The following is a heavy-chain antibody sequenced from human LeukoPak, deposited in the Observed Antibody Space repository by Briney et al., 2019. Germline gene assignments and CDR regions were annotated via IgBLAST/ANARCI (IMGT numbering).Heavy chain of an antibody. V-gene: IGHV4-30-2*01. D-gene: IGHD4-17*01. Sequence: PSQTLSLTCAVSGGSISSGGYSWSWIRQPPGKGLEWIGYIYHSGSTYYNPSLKSRVTISVDRSKNQFSLKLSSVTAADTAVYYCARHAWSSGYGEYHEVDYWGQGTLVTVSP. J-gene: IGHJ4*02. CDR2: IYHSGST. CDR1: GGSISSGGYS. CDR3: ARHAWSSGYGEYHEVDY.